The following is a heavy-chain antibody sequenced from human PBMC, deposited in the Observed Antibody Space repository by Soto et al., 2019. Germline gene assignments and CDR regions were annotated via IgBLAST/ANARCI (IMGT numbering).Heavy chain of an antibody. Sequence: EVQLVESGGGLVQSGGSLRLSCAASGFSFSSYWMSWVRQGPGKGPEWVANIKQDGSEIYYVDSVKGRFTISRDNAKSSLYLQLTCLRAEDTAVYHCAKSLSAIPGDSWGQGTLVTVSS. CDR1: GFSFSSYW. CDR3: AKSLSAIPGDS. V-gene: IGHV3-7*05. D-gene: IGHD2-2*01. J-gene: IGHJ4*02. CDR2: IKQDGSEI.